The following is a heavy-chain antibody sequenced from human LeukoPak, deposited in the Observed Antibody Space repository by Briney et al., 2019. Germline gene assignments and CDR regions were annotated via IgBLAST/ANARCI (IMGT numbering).Heavy chain of an antibody. D-gene: IGHD2-21*02. Sequence: GGSLRLSCAASGFTFSSYAMHWVRQAPGKGLEWVAVISYDGSNKYYADSVKGRFTISRDNSKNTLYLQMNSLRAEDTAVYYCARVYCGGDCYLRQWGFDPWGQGTLVTVSS. J-gene: IGHJ5*02. CDR3: ARVYCGGDCYLRQWGFDP. CDR2: ISYDGSNK. CDR1: GFTFSSYA. V-gene: IGHV3-30*04.